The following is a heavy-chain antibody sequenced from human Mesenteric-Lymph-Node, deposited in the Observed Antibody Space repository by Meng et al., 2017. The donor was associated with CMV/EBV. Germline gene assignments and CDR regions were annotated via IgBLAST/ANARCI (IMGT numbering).Heavy chain of an antibody. Sequence: GGSLRLSCAASGFTFSDYYMNWVRQAPGKGLEWVSSISSSSSYIYYADSVKGRFTISRDNAKNSLYLQMNSLRAEDTAVYYCAREGSGYSYGFDYWGQGTLVTVSS. CDR3: AREGSGYSYGFDY. CDR1: GFTFSDYY. CDR2: ISSSSSYI. J-gene: IGHJ4*02. V-gene: IGHV3-21*01. D-gene: IGHD5-18*01.